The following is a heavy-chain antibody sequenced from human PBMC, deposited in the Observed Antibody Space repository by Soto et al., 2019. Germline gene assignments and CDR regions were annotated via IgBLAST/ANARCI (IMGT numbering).Heavy chain of an antibody. V-gene: IGHV3-23*01. Sequence: EVQLLESGGGLVQPGGSLRRSCAASGFTFSSYAMSWVRQAPGKGLEWVSAISGSGGSTYYADSVKGRFTISRDNSKNTRYLQMNSLRDEDTAVYYCAKGMGPYYYYGMDVWGQGTTVTVSS. CDR1: GFTFSSYA. J-gene: IGHJ6*02. CDR2: ISGSGGST. CDR3: AKGMGPYYYYGMDV.